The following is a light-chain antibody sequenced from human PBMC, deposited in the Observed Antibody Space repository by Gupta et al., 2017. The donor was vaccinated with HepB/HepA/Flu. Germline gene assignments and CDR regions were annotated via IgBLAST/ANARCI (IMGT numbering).Light chain of an antibody. Sequence: EIVLTQSPSTLSLSPGERATLSCRASQRAVSHLDWYKQKPGHAPRLLIYATSNRATGIPARFRGSGSGTDFTLTISSLEPEDFAIYYCQHRTNGPPSITFGQGTQMEIK. CDR1: QRAVSH. V-gene: IGKV3-11*01. CDR3: QHRTNGPPSIT. J-gene: IGKJ5*01. CDR2: ATS.